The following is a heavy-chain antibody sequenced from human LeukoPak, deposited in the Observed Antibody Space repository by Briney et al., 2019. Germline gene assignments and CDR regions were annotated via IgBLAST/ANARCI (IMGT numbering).Heavy chain of an antibody. D-gene: IGHD5-12*01. CDR1: GFSFSNYS. Sequence: GGSLRLSCAASGFSFSNYSMTWVRQAPGKGLEWVSSISSLGTHKYYADSMKGGFTIARDNANNSLVLQMNSLRGEDSAVYYCARLFLTNSGYDLNFFDSWGQGALVTVSS. V-gene: IGHV3-21*01. J-gene: IGHJ4*02. CDR3: ARLFLTNSGYDLNFFDS. CDR2: ISSLGTHK.